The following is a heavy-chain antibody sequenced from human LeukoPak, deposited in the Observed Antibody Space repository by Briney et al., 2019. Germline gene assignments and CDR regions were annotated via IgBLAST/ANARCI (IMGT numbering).Heavy chain of an antibody. D-gene: IGHD4-17*01. Sequence: GGSLRLSCAASGFTFNSYGMHWVRQAPGKGLEWVAVISYDGSNKYSADSVKGRFTISRDNSKDTLYLQMNSLRAEDTAVYYCATDHGFHYGAYFDYWGQGTLVTVSS. J-gene: IGHJ4*02. CDR1: GFTFNSYG. CDR3: ATDHGFHYGAYFDY. V-gene: IGHV3-30*03. CDR2: ISYDGSNK.